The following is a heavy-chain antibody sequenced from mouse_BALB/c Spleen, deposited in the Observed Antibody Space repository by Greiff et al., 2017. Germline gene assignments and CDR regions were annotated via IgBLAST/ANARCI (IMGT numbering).Heavy chain of an antibody. CDR2: IRNKANGYTT. CDR1: GFTFTDYY. J-gene: IGHJ1*01. V-gene: IGHV7-3*02. D-gene: IGHD1-1*01. Sequence: DVMLVESGGGLVQPGGSLRLSCATSGFTFTDYYMSWVRQPPGKALEWLGFIRNKANGYTTEYSASVKGRFTISRDNSQSILYLQMNTLRAEDSATYYCAIYYYGSSLYFDVWGAGTTVTVSS. CDR3: AIYYYGSSLYFDV.